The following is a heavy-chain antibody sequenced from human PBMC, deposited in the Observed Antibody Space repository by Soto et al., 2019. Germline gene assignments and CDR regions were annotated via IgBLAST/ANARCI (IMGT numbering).Heavy chain of an antibody. V-gene: IGHV4-39*01. J-gene: IGHJ4*02. CDR1: GGSVNSTNYY. CDR2: IYNSATT. Sequence: QLQLQESGPGLVKPSETLSLTCTVSGGSVNSTNYYWGWIRQPPAKGLEWIGSIYNSATTYYNPSLKSRVTISVDTSKNLFSLNLNAVTAADTAMYYCGRVVIAASAHPDFDYWGQGTLVTVSS. D-gene: IGHD2-15*01. CDR3: GRVVIAASAHPDFDY.